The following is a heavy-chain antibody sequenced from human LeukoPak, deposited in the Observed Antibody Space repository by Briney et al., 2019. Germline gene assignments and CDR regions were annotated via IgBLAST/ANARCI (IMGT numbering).Heavy chain of an antibody. Sequence: SETLSLTCTVSGGSISSYYWSWIRQPPGKGLEWIGEINHSGSTNYNPSLKSRVTISVDTSKNQFSLKLSSVTAADTAVYYCARGNRGRVPLRVGASDYWGQGTLVTVSS. CDR3: ARGNRGRVPLRVGASDY. CDR2: INHSGST. D-gene: IGHD1-26*01. V-gene: IGHV4-34*01. CDR1: GGSISSYY. J-gene: IGHJ4*02.